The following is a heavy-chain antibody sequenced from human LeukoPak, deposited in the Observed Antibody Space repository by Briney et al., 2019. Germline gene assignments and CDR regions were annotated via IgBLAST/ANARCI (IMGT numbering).Heavy chain of an antibody. Sequence: GESLKISCKGSGYSFTSYWIGWVRQMPGKGLEWMGIIYPGDSDTRYSPPFQGQVTISADKSISTAYLQWRSLKASDTAMYYRARPNDGYSYGLDYWGQGTLVTVSS. V-gene: IGHV5-51*01. J-gene: IGHJ4*02. CDR2: IYPGDSDT. D-gene: IGHD5-18*01. CDR3: ARPNDGYSYGLDY. CDR1: GYSFTSYW.